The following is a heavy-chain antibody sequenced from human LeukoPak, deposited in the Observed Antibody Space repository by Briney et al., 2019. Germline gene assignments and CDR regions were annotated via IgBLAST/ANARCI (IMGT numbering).Heavy chain of an antibody. CDR1: GNSFTTYW. J-gene: IGHJ5*02. Sequence: GESLKISCQGSGNSFTTYWIAWVRQMPGKGLEWMGIIYPGDSDTRYSPSFQGQVTISADKSINTAYLQWSSLKASDTAIYYCARRGTYYNWFDPWGQGTLVTVSS. CDR2: IYPGDSDT. CDR3: ARRGTYYNWFDP. D-gene: IGHD3-10*01. V-gene: IGHV5-51*01.